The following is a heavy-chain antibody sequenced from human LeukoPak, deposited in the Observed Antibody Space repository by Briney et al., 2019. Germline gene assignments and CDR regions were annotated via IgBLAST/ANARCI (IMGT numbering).Heavy chain of an antibody. Sequence: GESLKISCKGSGYSFTSYWIGWVRPVPGEGLEWMGIIYPGDSYTRYSPSFQGQVTISADKSISTAYLQWSSLKASDTAMYYCARPGYSGYDDEDAFDIWGQGTMVTVSS. J-gene: IGHJ3*02. CDR1: GYSFTSYW. CDR3: ARPGYSGYDDEDAFDI. CDR2: IYPGDSYT. V-gene: IGHV5-51*01. D-gene: IGHD5-12*01.